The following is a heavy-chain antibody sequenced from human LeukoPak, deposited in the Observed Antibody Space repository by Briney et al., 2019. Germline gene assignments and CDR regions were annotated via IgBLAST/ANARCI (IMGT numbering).Heavy chain of an antibody. CDR1: GFTFTSNW. J-gene: IGHJ4*02. CDR3: ARDRANLGF. CDR2: INQGGSEE. D-gene: IGHD4/OR15-4a*01. Sequence: GGSLRLSCAASGFTFTSNWMTWVPQAPGKGLEWVANINQGGSEEYYVDSVKGRLTISRDNTKNSLYLQMNSLRAEDTAIYYCARDRANLGFWGQGTLVTVSS. V-gene: IGHV3-7*01.